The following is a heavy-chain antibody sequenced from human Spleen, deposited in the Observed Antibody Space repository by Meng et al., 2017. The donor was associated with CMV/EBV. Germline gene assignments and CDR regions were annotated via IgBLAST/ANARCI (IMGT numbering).Heavy chain of an antibody. V-gene: IGHV3-7*01. CDR2: IKQDGSEK. CDR1: GFTFSSYW. D-gene: IGHD1-7*01. Sequence: GESLKISCAASGFTFSSYWMSWVRQAPGKGLEWVANIKQDGSEKYYVDSVKGRFTISRDNAKNSLYLQMNSLRAEDTAVYYCARDSWTGTTVDYWGQGTLVTVSS. J-gene: IGHJ4*02. CDR3: ARDSWTGTTVDY.